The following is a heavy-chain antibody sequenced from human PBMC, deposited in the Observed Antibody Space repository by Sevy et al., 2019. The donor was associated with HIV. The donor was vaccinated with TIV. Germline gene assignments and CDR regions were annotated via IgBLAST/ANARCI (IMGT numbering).Heavy chain of an antibody. J-gene: IGHJ4*02. Sequence: GSLRLSCAASGFTFSSYAMSWVRQAPGKGLEWVSAISGSGGSTYYADSVKGRFTISRDNSKNTQYLQMNSLRAEDTAIYYCASTFGGTYYFDYWGQGTLVTVSS. CDR1: GFTFSSYA. CDR2: ISGSGGST. CDR3: ASTFGGTYYFDY. D-gene: IGHD3-16*01. V-gene: IGHV3-23*01.